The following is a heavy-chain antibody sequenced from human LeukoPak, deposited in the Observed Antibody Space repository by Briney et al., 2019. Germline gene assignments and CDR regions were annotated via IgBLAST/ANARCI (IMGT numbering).Heavy chain of an antibody. D-gene: IGHD3-16*01. CDR3: ARGALDD. J-gene: IGHJ4*02. V-gene: IGHV5-10-1*01. Sequence: GESLKISCQASGYSFKTYFINWVRQMPGKGLEWMGRIDPGDSHVDYNPSFQGHVTFSVDMSINTAYLQWSSLKASDTAIYYCARGALDDWGRGTLVTVSS. CDR1: GYSFKTYF. CDR2: IDPGDSHV.